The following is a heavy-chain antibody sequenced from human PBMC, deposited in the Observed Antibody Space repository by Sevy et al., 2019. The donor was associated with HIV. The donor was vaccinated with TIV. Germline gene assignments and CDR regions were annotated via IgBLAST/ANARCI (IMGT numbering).Heavy chain of an antibody. Sequence: ASVKVSCKASGYTFIAYTMHWLRQAPGQRLEWVGWINAGNGNTKYSQKFQGRVTITRDTSASTAHMDLSSLRFEDTAVYYCARVLFDSSGEIWGQGTLVTVSS. V-gene: IGHV1-3*01. J-gene: IGHJ4*02. CDR1: GYTFIAYT. CDR2: INAGNGNT. D-gene: IGHD6-19*01. CDR3: ARVLFDSSGEI.